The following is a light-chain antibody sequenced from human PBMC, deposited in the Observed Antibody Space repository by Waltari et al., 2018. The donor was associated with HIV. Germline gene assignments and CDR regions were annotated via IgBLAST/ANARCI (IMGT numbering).Light chain of an antibody. CDR3: SSYAGSNNWV. CDR1: SSDVGGYNY. J-gene: IGLJ3*02. Sequence: QSALTQPPSASGSPGQSVTISCPGTSSDVGGYNYVSWYQQHPGKAPHLMIYEVSQRPSGVPNRFSGSKSGNTASLTVSGLQTEDEANYYCSSYAGSNNWVFGGGTNLTVL. CDR2: EVS. V-gene: IGLV2-8*01.